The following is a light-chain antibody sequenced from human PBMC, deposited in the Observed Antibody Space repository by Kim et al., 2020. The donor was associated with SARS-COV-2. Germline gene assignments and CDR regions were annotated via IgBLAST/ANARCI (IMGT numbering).Light chain of an antibody. V-gene: IGKV1-16*01. CDR2: TAS. CDR1: QAISHY. Sequence: SASVGERVTITCRASQAISHYLAWFQQKPGKAPRSLIYTASSLHTGVPSRFSGSGSGTDFTLTINSLQPEDSATYYCQQYNTFPYTFGQGTKLEIK. CDR3: QQYNTFPYT. J-gene: IGKJ2*01.